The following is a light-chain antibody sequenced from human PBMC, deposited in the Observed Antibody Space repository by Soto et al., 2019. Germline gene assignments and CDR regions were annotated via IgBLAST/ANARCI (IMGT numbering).Light chain of an antibody. J-gene: IGKJ4*01. CDR1: QSVSSY. CDR3: QQRCNWPLT. V-gene: IGKV3-11*01. Sequence: EIVLTQSPATLSLSPGERATLSCRASQSVSSYLAWYQQKPGQAPRLLISDASNRATGIPARFSGSGSGTDFTLTIRSLEPEDFAFYYCQQRCNWPLTFGGGTKVDIK. CDR2: DAS.